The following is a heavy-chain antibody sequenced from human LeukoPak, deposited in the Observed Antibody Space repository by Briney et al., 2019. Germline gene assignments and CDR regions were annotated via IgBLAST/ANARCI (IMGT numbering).Heavy chain of an antibody. V-gene: IGHV4-59*01. CDR2: IYYSGST. CDR3: ARSIDFWSGGNYYCMDV. J-gene: IGHJ6*03. Sequence: SETLSLTCTVSGGSISSYYWSWIRQPPGKGLEWIGYIYYSGSTNYNPSLKSRVTISVDTSKNQFSLKLSSVTAADTAVYYCARSIDFWSGGNYYCMDVWGKGTTVTVSS. CDR1: GGSISSYY. D-gene: IGHD3-3*01.